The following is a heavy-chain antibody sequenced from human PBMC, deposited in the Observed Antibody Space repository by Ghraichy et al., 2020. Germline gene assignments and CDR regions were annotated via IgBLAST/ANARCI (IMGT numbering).Heavy chain of an antibody. J-gene: IGHJ4*02. CDR1: GFTVSSNY. D-gene: IGHD6-19*01. CDR3: ARDFHSSGSAY. V-gene: IGHV3-53*01. Sequence: GGSLRLSCAASGFTVSSNYMSWVRQAPGKGLEWVSVIYSGGSTYYADSVKGRFTISRDNSKNTLYLQMNSLRAEDTAVYYCARDFHSSGSAYWGQGTLVTVSS. CDR2: IYSGGST.